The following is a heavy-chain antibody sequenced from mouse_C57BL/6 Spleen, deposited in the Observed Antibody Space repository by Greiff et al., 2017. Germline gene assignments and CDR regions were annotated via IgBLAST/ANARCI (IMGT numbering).Heavy chain of an antibody. V-gene: IGHV1-55*01. D-gene: IGHD4-1*01. J-gene: IGHJ2*01. CDR3: ARGANWDSYFDY. Sequence: VQLQQPGAELVKPGASVKMSCKASGYTFTSYWITWVKQRPGQGLEWIGDIYPGSGSTNYNEKFKSKATLTVDTSSSTAYMQLSSLTSEDSAVYYCARGANWDSYFDYWGQGTTLTVSS. CDR2: IYPGSGST. CDR1: GYTFTSYW.